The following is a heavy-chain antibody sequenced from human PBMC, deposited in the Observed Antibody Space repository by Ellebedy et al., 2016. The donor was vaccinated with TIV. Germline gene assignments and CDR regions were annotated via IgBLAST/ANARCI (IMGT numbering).Heavy chain of an antibody. J-gene: IGHJ4*02. D-gene: IGHD2-15*01. CDR2: ISYDGSHK. CDR1: GFTFSSYD. Sequence: PGGSLRLSCAASGFTFSSYDMHWVRQAPGKGLQWVAVISYDGSHKYYADSVKGRFTISRDSSKNTLYLQMNSLSAEDTAVYYCAREERYCSGGSCYSLFDYWGQGSPVTVSS. V-gene: IGHV3-30*03. CDR3: AREERYCSGGSCYSLFDY.